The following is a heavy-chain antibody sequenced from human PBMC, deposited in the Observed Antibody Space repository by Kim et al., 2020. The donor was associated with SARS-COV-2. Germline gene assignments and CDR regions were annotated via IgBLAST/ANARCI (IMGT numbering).Heavy chain of an antibody. Sequence: SETLSLTCTVSGGSISSSSYYWGWIRQPPGKGLEWIGSIYYSGSTYYNPSLKSRVTISVDTSKNQFSLKLSSVTAADTAVYYCARRSGSYYGYYYYGMDVWGQGTTVTVSS. D-gene: IGHD1-26*01. CDR2: IYYSGST. J-gene: IGHJ6*02. CDR3: ARRSGSYYGYYYYGMDV. CDR1: GGSISSSSYY. V-gene: IGHV4-39*01.